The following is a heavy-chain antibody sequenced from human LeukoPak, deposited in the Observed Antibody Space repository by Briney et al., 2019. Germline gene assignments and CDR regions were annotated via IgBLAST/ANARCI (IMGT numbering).Heavy chain of an antibody. D-gene: IGHD2-2*02. J-gene: IGHJ4*02. CDR2: INPNSGGT. Sequence: ASVKVSCKASGYTFTGHYMHWVRQAPGQGLEWMGRINPNSGGTNYAQKFQGRVTMTRDTSISTVYMELRRLRSDDTAVYYCARVYCSSTSCYKDYWGQGTLVTVSS. CDR1: GYTFTGHY. V-gene: IGHV1-2*06. CDR3: ARVYCSSTSCYKDY.